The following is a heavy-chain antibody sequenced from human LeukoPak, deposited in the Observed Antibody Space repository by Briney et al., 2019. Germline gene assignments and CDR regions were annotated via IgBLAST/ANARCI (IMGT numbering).Heavy chain of an antibody. CDR1: GYTFTGYY. Sequence: GASVKVSCKHSGYTFTGYYMHWVRQAPGQGLECMGWINTNSGGTNYAQKFQGRVTMTRDTSISTGYMELSRLRSDDTAVYYCASVSLPVTGPYAFDIWGQGRMVTVSS. V-gene: IGHV1-2*02. J-gene: IGHJ3*02. CDR2: INTNSGGT. CDR3: ASVSLPVTGPYAFDI. D-gene: IGHD3-16*01.